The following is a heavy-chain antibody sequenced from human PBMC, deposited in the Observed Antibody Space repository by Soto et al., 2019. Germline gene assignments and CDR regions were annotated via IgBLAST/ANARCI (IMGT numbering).Heavy chain of an antibody. CDR2: ISGSGGST. Sequence: EVQLLESGGGLVQPGGSLRLSCAASGFTFSPYAMSWVRQAPGKGLEWVSSISGSGGSTHYADSVKGRFTVSRDNSKRALSLQMSSLREEDTVTYYCAKGLRRLLRTQYYYGLDVWGRGTTVTVSS. CDR1: GFTFSPYA. D-gene: IGHD3-10*01. V-gene: IGHV3-23*01. J-gene: IGHJ6*02. CDR3: AKGLRRLLRTQYYYGLDV.